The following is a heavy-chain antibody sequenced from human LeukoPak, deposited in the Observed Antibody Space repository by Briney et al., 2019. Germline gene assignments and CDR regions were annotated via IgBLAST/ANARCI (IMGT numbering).Heavy chain of an antibody. Sequence: GGSLRLSCAASGFTFSSYWMGWVRQAPGKGLEWVANIKEDGSEKNYVDSVKGRFTISRDNTKNTLFLQMNSLRAEDTAVYYCAKDAIGVWFGELRGWGQGTLVTVSS. V-gene: IGHV3-7*03. CDR1: GFTFSSYW. J-gene: IGHJ4*02. D-gene: IGHD3-10*01. CDR3: AKDAIGVWFGELRG. CDR2: IKEDGSEK.